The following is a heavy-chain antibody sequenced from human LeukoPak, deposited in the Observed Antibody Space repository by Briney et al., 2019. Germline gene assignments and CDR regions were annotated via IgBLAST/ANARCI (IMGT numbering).Heavy chain of an antibody. CDR2: INSDGSST. D-gene: IGHD6-13*01. CDR3: WVAAASYYYGMDV. V-gene: IGHV3-74*01. CDR1: GLTFSIYW. Sequence: GGSLRLSCAASGLTFSIYWMHWVRQAPGKGLVWVSRINSDGSSTSYADSVKGRFTISRDNAKNTLYLQMNSLSAEDTAVYYWWVAAASYYYGMDVWGQGTTVTVSS. J-gene: IGHJ6*02.